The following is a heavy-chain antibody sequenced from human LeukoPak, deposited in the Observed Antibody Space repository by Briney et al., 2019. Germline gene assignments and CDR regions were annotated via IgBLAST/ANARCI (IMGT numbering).Heavy chain of an antibody. V-gene: IGHV1-3*01. J-gene: IGHJ6*02. CDR3: ARDKSQIVDYYGMDV. CDR1: GYTFTSYA. CDR2: INAGNGNT. D-gene: IGHD2-15*01. Sequence: ASVKVSCKASGYTFTSYAMHWVRQAPGQRLEWMGWINAGNGNTKYSQKFQGRVTITRDTSASTAYMELSSLRSEDTAVYYCARDKSQIVDYYGMDVWGQGTTVTVSS.